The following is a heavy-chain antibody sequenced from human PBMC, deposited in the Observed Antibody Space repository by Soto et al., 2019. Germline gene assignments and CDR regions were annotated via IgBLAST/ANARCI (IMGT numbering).Heavy chain of an antibody. Sequence: QITLKESGPALVKPTQTLTLTCTFSGFSLSTHGVSVGWIRQPPGKALEWLSLIYWNDDKRYSPSLKNRLTITKDTSRNQVVLTMTNMDPVDTSTYYCFHGRDGSGSPAPYDYWGQGTLVTVSS. D-gene: IGHD3-10*01. CDR2: IYWNDDK. CDR3: FHGRDGSGSPAPYDY. J-gene: IGHJ4*02. V-gene: IGHV2-5*01. CDR1: GFSLSTHGVS.